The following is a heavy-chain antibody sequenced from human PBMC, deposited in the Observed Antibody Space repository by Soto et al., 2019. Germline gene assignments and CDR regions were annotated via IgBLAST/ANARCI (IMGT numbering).Heavy chain of an antibody. V-gene: IGHV3-21*01. CDR1: GFTFSSYS. Sequence: GSLRLSCAASGFTFSSYSMNWVRQAPGKGLEWVSSISSSSSYIYYADSVKGRFTISRDNAKNSLYLQMNSLRAEDTAVYYCARDLREPKRAPVPWGQGTLVTVSS. CDR2: ISSSSSYI. J-gene: IGHJ5*02. CDR3: ARDLREPKRAPVP.